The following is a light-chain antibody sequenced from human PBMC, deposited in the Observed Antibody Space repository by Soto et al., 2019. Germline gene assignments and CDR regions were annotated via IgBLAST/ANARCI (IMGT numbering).Light chain of an antibody. Sequence: QSALTQPASVSGSPGQSITISCNGTSSDVGGYNYVSWYQQHPGKAPKLMIYDVSNRPPGVSNRFSGSKSGNTASLTISGLQAEDEADYYCSSYTSSSTVFGTGTKVTVL. CDR3: SSYTSSSTV. CDR1: SSDVGGYNY. J-gene: IGLJ1*01. V-gene: IGLV2-14*01. CDR2: DVS.